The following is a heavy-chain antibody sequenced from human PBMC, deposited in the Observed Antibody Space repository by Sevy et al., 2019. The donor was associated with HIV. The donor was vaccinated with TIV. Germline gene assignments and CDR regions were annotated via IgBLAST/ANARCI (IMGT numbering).Heavy chain of an antibody. V-gene: IGHV3-23*01. J-gene: IGHJ4*02. CDR2: LFFGCGKI. CDR1: GFNFNRYS. CDR3: AREGCSRPHDY. Sequence: GGSLRLSCAVSGFNFNRYSMSWVRQAPGKGLEWVSTLFFGCGKINYADSVKGRFIISRDDSENTLYLQMNSLRAEDTAVYYCAREGCSRPHDYWGQGTLVTVSS. D-gene: IGHD2-2*01.